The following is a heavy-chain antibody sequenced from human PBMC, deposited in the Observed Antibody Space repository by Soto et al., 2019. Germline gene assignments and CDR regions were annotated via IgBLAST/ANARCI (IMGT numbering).Heavy chain of an antibody. CDR2: IKSKNDGGTT. Sequence: EVQLVESGGGLVEPGGSLRLSCAASGFTLSSAWVNWVRQAPGKGLEWVARIKSKNDGGTTDYAAPVKGRITLSLDDSKNILYLQKNSLKTEATAVYYLTPAPTRALADDSIRSWGQGTLVAVSS. CDR3: TPAPTRALADDSIRS. J-gene: IGHJ5*02. CDR1: GFTLSSAW. V-gene: IGHV3-15*07. D-gene: IGHD3-22*01.